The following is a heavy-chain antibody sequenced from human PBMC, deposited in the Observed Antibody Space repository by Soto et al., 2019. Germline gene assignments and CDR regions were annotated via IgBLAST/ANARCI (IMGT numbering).Heavy chain of an antibody. CDR2: ISAYNGNT. D-gene: IGHD2-2*01. J-gene: IGHJ6*03. CDR1: GYTFTSYG. CDR3: ARDRAATQLAVRNPGSTSSPMDV. Sequence: QVQLVQSGAEVKKPGASVKVSCKASGYTFTSYGISWVRQAPGQGLEWMGWISAYNGNTNYAQKLQGRVTMTTDTATSTDYIELTSMRSDDTAKYYCARDRAATQLAVRNPGSTSSPMDVWGKGTTVTVSS. V-gene: IGHV1-18*01.